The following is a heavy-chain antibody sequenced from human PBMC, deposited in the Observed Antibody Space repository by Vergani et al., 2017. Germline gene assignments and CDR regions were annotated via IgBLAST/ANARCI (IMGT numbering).Heavy chain of an antibody. J-gene: IGHJ4*02. Sequence: EVQLVESGGVVVQPGGSLRLSCAASGFTFSSYSMNWVRQAPGKGLEWVSSISSSSSYIYYADSVKGRFTISRDNAKNSLYLQMNSLRAEDTAVYYCARDWGRQWLVQGAFDYWGQGTLVTVSS. D-gene: IGHD6-19*01. CDR1: GFTFSSYS. CDR3: ARDWGRQWLVQGAFDY. V-gene: IGHV3-21*01. CDR2: ISSSSSYI.